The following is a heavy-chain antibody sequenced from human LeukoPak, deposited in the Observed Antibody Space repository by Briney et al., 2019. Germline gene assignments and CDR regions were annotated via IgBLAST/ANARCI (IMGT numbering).Heavy chain of an antibody. D-gene: IGHD6-25*01. V-gene: IGHV4-38-2*01. CDR2: IYHSGST. Sequence: SETLSLTCAVSGYSISSGYYWGWIRQPPRKGLEWIGSIYHSGSTYYNPSLKSRVTVSVDTSKNQFSLKLSSVTAADTAVYYCASWRAAYYFDYWGQGTLVTVSS. CDR3: ASWRAAYYFDY. J-gene: IGHJ4*02. CDR1: GYSISSGYY.